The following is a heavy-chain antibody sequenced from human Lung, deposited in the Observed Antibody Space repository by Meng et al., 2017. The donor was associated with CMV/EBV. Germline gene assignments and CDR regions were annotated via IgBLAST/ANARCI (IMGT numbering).Heavy chain of an antibody. D-gene: IGHD2-2*01. V-gene: IGHV3-23*01. CDR3: ATKQRYCTSTFGYSGSFDM. CDR2: ISSSGNNT. J-gene: IGHJ3*02. Sequence: GESXKISCGASGFTFSSYAMSWVRQAPGKGLQWVSSISSSGNNTYYADSVKGRFTISRDNSMNTLYLQMNSLRAEDTAVYYCATKQRYCTSTFGYSGSFDMWXRGPMVTVSS. CDR1: GFTFSSYA.